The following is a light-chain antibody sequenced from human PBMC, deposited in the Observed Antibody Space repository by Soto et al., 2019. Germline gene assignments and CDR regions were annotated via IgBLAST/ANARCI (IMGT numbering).Light chain of an antibody. Sequence: DILMTESPLSLPFTPGEPSSISCRSSQSLLHSNGYNYLDWYLQKPGQSPQLLIYLGSNRASGVPDRFSGSGSGTDFTLKIGRVEAEDVGVYYCMQALQTPWTFGQGTKVDIK. V-gene: IGKV2-28*01. CDR1: QSLLHSNGYNY. CDR3: MQALQTPWT. J-gene: IGKJ1*01. CDR2: LGS.